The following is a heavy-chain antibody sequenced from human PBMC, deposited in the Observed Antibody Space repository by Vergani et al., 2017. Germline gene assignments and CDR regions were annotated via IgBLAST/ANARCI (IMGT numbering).Heavy chain of an antibody. CDR3: ARDPSLTYGGNFPFDP. Sequence: QVQLVQSGAEVKKPGSSVKVSCKASGGTFSSYAISWVRQAPGQGLEWMGGIIPIFGIANYAQKFQGRVTITADKSTSTAYMGLSSLRSEDTAVYYCARDPSLTYGGNFPFDPWGQGTLVTVSS. D-gene: IGHD4-23*01. V-gene: IGHV1-69*17. J-gene: IGHJ5*02. CDR2: IIPIFGIA. CDR1: GGTFSSYA.